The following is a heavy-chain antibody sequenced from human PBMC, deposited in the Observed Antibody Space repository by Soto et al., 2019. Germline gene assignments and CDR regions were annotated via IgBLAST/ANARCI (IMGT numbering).Heavy chain of an antibody. J-gene: IGHJ4*02. V-gene: IGHV4-34*01. Sequence: QVQLQQWGAGLLKPSETLSLTCAVYGGSFSGYYWSWIRQPPGKGLEWIGEINHSGSTNYNPSLKSRVTISVDTSKNHFSLKLSSVTAADTAVYYCAVNWRGLRCSSTSCLNFDYWGQGTLVTVSS. D-gene: IGHD2-2*01. CDR1: GGSFSGYY. CDR3: AVNWRGLRCSSTSCLNFDY. CDR2: INHSGST.